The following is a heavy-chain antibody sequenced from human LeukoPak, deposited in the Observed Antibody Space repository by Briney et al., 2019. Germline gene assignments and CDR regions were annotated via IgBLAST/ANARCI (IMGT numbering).Heavy chain of an antibody. CDR3: ARDRSLQLERRREFDY. Sequence: GGSLRLSCAASGFTFSSYWMSWVRQAPGKGLEWVANIKQDGSEKYYVDSVKGRFTISRDNAKNSLYLQMNSLRAEDTAVYYCARDRSLQLERRREFDYWGQGALVTVSS. CDR1: GFTFSSYW. J-gene: IGHJ4*02. D-gene: IGHD1-1*01. V-gene: IGHV3-7*01. CDR2: IKQDGSEK.